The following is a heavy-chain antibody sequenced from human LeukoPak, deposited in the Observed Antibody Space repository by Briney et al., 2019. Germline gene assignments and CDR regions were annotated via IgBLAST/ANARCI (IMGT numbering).Heavy chain of an antibody. CDR2: IYYSGST. D-gene: IGHD5-12*01. V-gene: IGHV4-30-4*01. Sequence: SETLSLTCTVSGGSISSGDYYWSWIRKPPGKVLEWIGYIYYSGSTYYNPSLKSRVTISVDTSKNQFSLKLSSVTAADTAVYYCARSGIVATNALGYWGQGTLVTVSS. CDR1: GGSISSGDYY. CDR3: ARSGIVATNALGY. J-gene: IGHJ4*02.